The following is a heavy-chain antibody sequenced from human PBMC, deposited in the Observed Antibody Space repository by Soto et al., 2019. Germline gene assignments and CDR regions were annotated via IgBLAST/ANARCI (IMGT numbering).Heavy chain of an antibody. Sequence: PGGSLRLSCAASGFTLTSYDMNWVRQAPGEGLEWVSSINRASSHIHYADSVKGRFTVSGDNTKNPLYLQMDGLRAEDTAVYYCVRGRYNNGGFDFWGPGTLVTVSS. CDR2: INRASSHI. CDR3: VRGRYNNGGFDF. J-gene: IGHJ4*02. V-gene: IGHV3-21*01. CDR1: GFTLTSYD. D-gene: IGHD5-18*01.